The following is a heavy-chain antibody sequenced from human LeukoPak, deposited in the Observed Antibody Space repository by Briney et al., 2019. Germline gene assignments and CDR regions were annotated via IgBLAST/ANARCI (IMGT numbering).Heavy chain of an antibody. D-gene: IGHD4-17*01. CDR3: ATDTHYGDFHYFDY. CDR1: GFIFSSYG. V-gene: IGHV3-33*01. J-gene: IGHJ4*02. CDR2: IWYDGSNK. Sequence: GGSLRLSCAASGFIFSSYGMHWVRQAPGKGLEWVAVIWYDGSNKYYVDSVKGRFTISRDDSKNTLYLQMNSLRAEDTAVYYSATDTHYGDFHYFDYWGQGTLVTVSS.